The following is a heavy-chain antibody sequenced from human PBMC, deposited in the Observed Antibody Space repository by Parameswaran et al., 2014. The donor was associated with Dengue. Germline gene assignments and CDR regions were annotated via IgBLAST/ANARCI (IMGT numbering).Heavy chain of an antibody. CDR2: INPSGGST. CDR3: ARDGSTYYDFWSGYYILDY. D-gene: IGHD3-3*01. J-gene: IGHJ4*02. V-gene: IGHV1-46*01. Sequence: VRQAPGQGLEWMGIINPSGGSTSYAQKFQGRVTMTRDTSTSTVYMELSSLRSEDTAVYYCARDGSTYYDFWSGYYILDYWGQGTLVTVSS.